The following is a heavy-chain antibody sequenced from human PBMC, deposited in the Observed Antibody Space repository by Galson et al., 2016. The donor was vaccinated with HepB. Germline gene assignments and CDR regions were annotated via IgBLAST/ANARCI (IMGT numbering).Heavy chain of an antibody. CDR1: GYSFTIYW. J-gene: IGHJ4*02. CDR3: ARHDYGDSPADY. D-gene: IGHD4-17*01. Sequence: QSGAEVKKPGESLKISCEVSGYSFTIYWIGWVRQMPGKGLEWMGSIYPGDSDTKYGPSFQGLVTISADRSIDPAYLQWSSLKASDTAMYYLARHDYGDSPADYWGQGTPVTVSS. V-gene: IGHV5-51*01. CDR2: IYPGDSDT.